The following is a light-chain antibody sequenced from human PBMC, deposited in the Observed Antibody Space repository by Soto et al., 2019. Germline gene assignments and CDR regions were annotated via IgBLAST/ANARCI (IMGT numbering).Light chain of an antibody. J-gene: IGKJ4*01. CDR3: QQYNVWPLT. Sequence: EIVMTQSPATLSVSTGERATLSCRASQSVSSNLAWYQQKPGQTPNLLIYVVSTRATGIPARFSGSGSGTAFTLTISILQSEDFAVYYGQQYNVWPLTFGGGTKVEFK. CDR2: VVS. CDR1: QSVSSN. V-gene: IGKV3-15*01.